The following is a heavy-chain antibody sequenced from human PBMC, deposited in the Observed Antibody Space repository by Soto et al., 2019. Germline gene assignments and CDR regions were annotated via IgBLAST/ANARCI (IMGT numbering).Heavy chain of an antibody. J-gene: IGHJ6*03. D-gene: IGHD3-3*01. Sequence: QVQLVQSGAEVKKPGASVKVSCKASGYTFTSYYMHWVRQAPGQGLEWMGIINPSGGSTSYAQKLQGRVTMTRDTSTSTVYMELSSLRSEDTAVYYCARGTYYDFWSGYYTAQDYYYYMDVWGKGTTVTVSS. V-gene: IGHV1-46*03. CDR1: GYTFTSYY. CDR3: ARGTYYDFWSGYYTAQDYYYYMDV. CDR2: INPSGGST.